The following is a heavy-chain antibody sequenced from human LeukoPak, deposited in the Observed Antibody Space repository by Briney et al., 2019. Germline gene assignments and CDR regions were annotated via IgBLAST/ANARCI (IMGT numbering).Heavy chain of an antibody. CDR2: IYYSGST. D-gene: IGHD3-22*01. J-gene: IGHJ4*02. Sequence: TSETLSLTCTVSGGSISSSSYYWGWIRQPPGKGLEWIGSIYYSGSTYYNPSLKSRVTISVDTSKNQFSLKLSSVTAADTAVYYCARGYYYDSSDDYWGQGTLVTVYS. CDR1: GGSISSSSYY. CDR3: ARGYYYDSSDDY. V-gene: IGHV4-39*01.